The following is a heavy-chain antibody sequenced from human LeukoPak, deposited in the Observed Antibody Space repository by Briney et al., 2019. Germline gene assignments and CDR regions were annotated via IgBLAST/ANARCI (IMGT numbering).Heavy chain of an antibody. V-gene: IGHV3-23*01. CDR1: GIIFSDAW. D-gene: IGHD3-10*01. J-gene: IGHJ3*02. CDR3: AKELGITMVRGVLDAFDI. Sequence: GGSLRLSCVASGIIFSDAWMSWVRQAPGKGLEWVSVISGSGATTYYADSVKGRFTISRDNSKNTLYLQMNSLRAEDTAVYYCAKELGITMVRGVLDAFDIWGQGTMVTVSS. CDR2: ISGSGATT.